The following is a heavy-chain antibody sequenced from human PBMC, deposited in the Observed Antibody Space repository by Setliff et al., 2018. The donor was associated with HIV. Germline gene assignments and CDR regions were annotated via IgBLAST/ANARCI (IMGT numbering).Heavy chain of an antibody. J-gene: IGHJ3*02. CDR3: AKGTGLDVFEI. CDR1: GGTFSSYD. D-gene: IGHD1-1*01. Sequence: ASVKVSCKASGGTFSSYDISGEGKELGQGLEWMGIINPAGNPTSYAQKFQGRLTMTRDTSTNTVYMELRSLRSDDTAVYFCAKGTGLDVFEIWGQGTKVTVSS. V-gene: IGHV1-46*01. CDR2: INPAGNPT.